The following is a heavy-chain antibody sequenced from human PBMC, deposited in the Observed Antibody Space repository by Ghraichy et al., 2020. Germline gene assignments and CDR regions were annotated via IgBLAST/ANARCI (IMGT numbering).Heavy chain of an antibody. CDR1: GGSISSGGYY. Sequence: SETLSLTCTVSGGSISSGGYYWSWIRQHPGKGLEWIGYIYYIGSTYYNPSLKSRVTISVDTSKNQFSLKLSSVTAADTAVYYCASTERYYYGSANDAFDIWGKGTMVTVSS. D-gene: IGHD3-10*01. CDR3: ASTERYYYGSANDAFDI. J-gene: IGHJ3*02. V-gene: IGHV4-31*03. CDR2: IYYIGST.